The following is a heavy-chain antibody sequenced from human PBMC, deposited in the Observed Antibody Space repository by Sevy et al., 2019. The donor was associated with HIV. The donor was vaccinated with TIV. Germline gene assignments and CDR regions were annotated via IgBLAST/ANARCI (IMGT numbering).Heavy chain of an antibody. J-gene: IGHJ4*02. CDR1: GFSFSSYW. V-gene: IGHV3-7*01. D-gene: IGHD4-17*01. Sequence: GGSLRLSCAASGFSFSSYWMSWVRQAPGKGLEWVANIKQDGSEKDYVDSGKGRFTISRDNAKNSLYLQMKSLRAEDTAVYYCARLRGDYDFDYWGQGTQVTVSS. CDR2: IKQDGSEK. CDR3: ARLRGDYDFDY.